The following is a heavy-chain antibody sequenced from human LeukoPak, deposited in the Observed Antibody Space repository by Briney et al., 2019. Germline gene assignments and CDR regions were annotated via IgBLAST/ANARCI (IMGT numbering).Heavy chain of an antibody. CDR2: ISSSSSYI. V-gene: IGHV3-21*01. Sequence: GGSLRLSXAASGFTFSSYSMNWVRQSPGKGLEWLSSISSSSSYIYYADSVKGRFTISRDNAKNSLYLQMNSLRAEDTAVYYCARDRAVVAIDYWGQGTLVTVSS. D-gene: IGHD5-12*01. CDR3: ARDRAVVAIDY. CDR1: GFTFSSYS. J-gene: IGHJ4*02.